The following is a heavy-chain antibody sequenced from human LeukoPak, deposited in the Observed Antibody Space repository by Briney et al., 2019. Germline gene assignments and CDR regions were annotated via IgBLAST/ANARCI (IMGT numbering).Heavy chain of an antibody. Sequence: SETLSLTCAVYGGSFSGYYWSWIRQPPGKGLEWIGEIYHSGSTNYNPSLKTRVTISVDRSKNLFFLKLSSVTAADTAVYYCARGNGDYGGNSLYGMDVWGQGTTVTVSS. CDR2: IYHSGST. CDR1: GGSFSGYY. V-gene: IGHV4-34*01. CDR3: ARGNGDYGGNSLYGMDV. D-gene: IGHD4-23*01. J-gene: IGHJ6*02.